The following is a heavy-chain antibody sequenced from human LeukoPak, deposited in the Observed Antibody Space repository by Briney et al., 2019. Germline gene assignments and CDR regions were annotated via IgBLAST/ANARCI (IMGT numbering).Heavy chain of an antibody. CDR1: GFTFSSYG. CDR3: AREHGDSDPHMGYYYGMDV. D-gene: IGHD4-17*01. J-gene: IGHJ6*02. Sequence: GRSLRLSCAASGFTFSSYGMHWVRQAPGKGLEWVAVIWYDGSNKYYADSVKGRFTISRDNSKNTLYLQMNSLRAEDTAVYYCAREHGDSDPHMGYYYGMDVWGQGTTVTVSS. V-gene: IGHV3-33*01. CDR2: IWYDGSNK.